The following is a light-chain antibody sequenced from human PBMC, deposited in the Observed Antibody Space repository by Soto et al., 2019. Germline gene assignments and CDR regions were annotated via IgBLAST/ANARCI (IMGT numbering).Light chain of an antibody. CDR1: STDFVSYNR. Sequence: QSALTQPPSVSGSPGQSVTISCTGTSTDFVSYNRVSWYQQPPGTAPKLMIYAVSKRPSGVPDRFSGSKSGNTASLTISGLQAADEADYYCSLYTSENAYVFXTGTKLTVL. V-gene: IGLV2-18*01. CDR3: SLYTSENAYV. CDR2: AVS. J-gene: IGLJ1*01.